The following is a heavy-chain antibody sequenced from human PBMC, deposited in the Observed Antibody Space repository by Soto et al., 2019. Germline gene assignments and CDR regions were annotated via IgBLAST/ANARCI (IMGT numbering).Heavy chain of an antibody. CDR1: GFTFSSYA. D-gene: IGHD6-6*01. J-gene: IGHJ4*02. V-gene: IGHV3-64*01. Sequence: GSLRLSCAASGFTFSSYAMHWVRQAPGKGLEYVSAISSNGGSTYYANSVKGRFTISRDNSKNTLYLQMGSLRAEDMAVYYCARGGEGLAARPMYFDYWGQGTLVTVSS. CDR2: ISSNGGST. CDR3: ARGGEGLAARPMYFDY.